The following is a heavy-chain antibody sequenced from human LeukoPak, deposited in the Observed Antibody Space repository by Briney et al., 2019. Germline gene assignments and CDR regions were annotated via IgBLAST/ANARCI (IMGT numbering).Heavy chain of an antibody. D-gene: IGHD6-6*01. Sequence: PGGSLRLSCAASGFTFRSYSMNWVRQAPGKGLEWVSSISSSSSYIYYAASVKGRFTISRDNAKNSLYLQMNSLRAEDTAVYYCAREEQLGPHARYYYYMDVWGKGTTVTVSS. CDR1: GFTFRSYS. CDR2: ISSSSSYI. V-gene: IGHV3-21*01. CDR3: AREEQLGPHARYYYYMDV. J-gene: IGHJ6*03.